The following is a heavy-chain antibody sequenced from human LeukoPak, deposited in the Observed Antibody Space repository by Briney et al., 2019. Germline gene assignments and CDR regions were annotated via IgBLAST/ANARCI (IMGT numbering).Heavy chain of an antibody. V-gene: IGHV1-2*02. CDR2: INPNSGGT. D-gene: IGHD2-2*01. Sequence: ASVKVSSKASGYTFTGYYMHWVRQAPGQGLEWMGWINPNSGGTNYAQKFQGRVTMTRDTSISTAYMELSRLRSDDTAVYYCASRVVPAAPLLPWGQGTLVTVSS. CDR1: GYTFTGYY. CDR3: ASRVVPAAPLLP. J-gene: IGHJ5*02.